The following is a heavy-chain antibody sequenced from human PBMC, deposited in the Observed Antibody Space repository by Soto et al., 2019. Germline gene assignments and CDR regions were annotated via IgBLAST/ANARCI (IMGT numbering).Heavy chain of an antibody. J-gene: IGHJ4*02. CDR3: ARERGGYSYGDY. V-gene: IGHV1-18*01. Sequence: QVQLVQSGAEVKKPGASVKVSCKASGYTFSSYGITWVRQAPGQRLEWMGWFNTYNGNTNYAQKFQGRVNMTTDTSTSTAYMELRSLRSDDTAVYYCARERGGYSYGDYWGQGALVTVSS. D-gene: IGHD5-18*01. CDR2: FNTYNGNT. CDR1: GYTFSSYG.